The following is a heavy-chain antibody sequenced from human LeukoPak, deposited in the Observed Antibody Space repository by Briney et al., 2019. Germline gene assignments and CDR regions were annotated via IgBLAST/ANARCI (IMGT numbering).Heavy chain of an antibody. V-gene: IGHV3-74*01. CDR2: INSDGSST. J-gene: IGHJ4*02. Sequence: GGSLRLSCAASGFTSSSYWMHWVRQAAVKGLAWVSRINSDGSSTTYADSVKGRFTISRDNAKNTLYLQMNSLRAEDTAVYYCARPPKSETAMVTVDYWGQGTLVTVSS. CDR1: GFTSSSYW. CDR3: ARPPKSETAMVTVDY. D-gene: IGHD5-18*01.